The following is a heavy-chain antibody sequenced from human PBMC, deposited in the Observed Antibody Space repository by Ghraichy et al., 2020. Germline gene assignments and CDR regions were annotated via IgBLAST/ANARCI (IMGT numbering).Heavy chain of an antibody. Sequence: GGSLRLSCAASGFTFSSYGMHCVRQAPGKGLEWVAVIWYDGSNKYYADSVKGRFTISRDNSKNTLYLQMNSLRAEDTAVYYCARDRSATTVNAFDIWGQGTMVTVSS. CDR1: GFTFSSYG. V-gene: IGHV3-33*01. D-gene: IGHD1-26*01. J-gene: IGHJ3*02. CDR2: IWYDGSNK. CDR3: ARDRSATTVNAFDI.